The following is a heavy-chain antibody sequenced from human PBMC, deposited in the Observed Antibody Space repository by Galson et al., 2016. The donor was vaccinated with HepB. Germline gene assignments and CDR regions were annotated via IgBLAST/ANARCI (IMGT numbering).Heavy chain of an antibody. D-gene: IGHD1-1*01. Sequence: SLRLSCAASGFTFSNYAMHWVRQAPGKGLQWVTVIAYDGSHKTYADSVKGRFTISRDNSKSTLYLQMNSLRAEDTAVYYCAREEVRSYKLDYWGQGTLVTVSS. V-gene: IGHV3-30-3*01. CDR2: IAYDGSHK. CDR1: GFTFSNYA. J-gene: IGHJ4*02. CDR3: AREEVRSYKLDY.